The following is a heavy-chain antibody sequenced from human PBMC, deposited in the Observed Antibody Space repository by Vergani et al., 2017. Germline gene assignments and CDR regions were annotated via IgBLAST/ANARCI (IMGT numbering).Heavy chain of an antibody. CDR2: IYWNADK. CDR3: AHSSFVRETHPSYYYYYMDV. D-gene: IGHD2-21*01. V-gene: IGHV2-5*01. Sequence: ITLKESGPALVKPTQTLTLTCTFSGFSLSTSGVGVGWIRQPPGKALDWLALIYWNADKRYSPSLKSRLTITKDTSKNQVVLTMTNMDPVDTATYYCAHSSFVRETHPSYYYYYMDVWGKGTTVTVSS. J-gene: IGHJ6*03. CDR1: GFSLSTSGVG.